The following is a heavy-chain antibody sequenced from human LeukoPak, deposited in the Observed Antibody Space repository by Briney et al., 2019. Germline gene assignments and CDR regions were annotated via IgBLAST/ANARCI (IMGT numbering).Heavy chain of an antibody. CDR2: IKQDGSEN. Sequence: PGGSLRLSCAASGFTFSSYSMNWVRQAPGKGLEWVANIKQDGSENYYVDSVKGRFTISRDNANNSLYLHMNSLRAEDTAVYYCARELGFGEWMESWGQGILVTVSS. J-gene: IGHJ4*02. CDR3: ARELGFGEWMES. CDR1: GFTFSSYS. D-gene: IGHD3-10*01. V-gene: IGHV3-7*01.